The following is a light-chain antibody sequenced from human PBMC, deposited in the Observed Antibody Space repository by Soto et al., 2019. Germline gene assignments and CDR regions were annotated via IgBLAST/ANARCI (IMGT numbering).Light chain of an antibody. CDR3: QQYNDWPQT. CDR2: GAS. Sequence: EIGMTQSPGTPSLSPGEKTTHSCRASQSVNTHLAWYQQIPGQAPRLLIYGASTRATGIPARFSGSGSGTEFTLAISSLQSEDFAVYYCQQYNDWPQTFGLGTKVDIK. CDR1: QSVNTH. V-gene: IGKV3-15*01. J-gene: IGKJ1*01.